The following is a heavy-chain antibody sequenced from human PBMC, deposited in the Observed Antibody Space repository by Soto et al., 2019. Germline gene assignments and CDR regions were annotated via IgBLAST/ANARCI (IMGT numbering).Heavy chain of an antibody. V-gene: IGHV3-30-3*01. Sequence: QVQLVESGGGVVLPEKSLILSCAASAFTFSSCAMHWVRQAPGKGLEWVAVISYDGSNKYYTDSVKGRFTISRDNSKNTLYLQMNSLRAEDTAVYYCASPNCQWAGYFDYWGQGTLVTVSS. CDR1: AFTFSSCA. CDR3: ASPNCQWAGYFDY. CDR2: ISYDGSNK. D-gene: IGHD1-26*01. J-gene: IGHJ4*02.